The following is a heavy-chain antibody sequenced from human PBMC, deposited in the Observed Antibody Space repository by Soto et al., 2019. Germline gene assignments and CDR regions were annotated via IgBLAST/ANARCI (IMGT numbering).Heavy chain of an antibody. CDR3: ARDPQRYCSSTSCYAFDI. V-gene: IGHV3-33*01. CDR1: GFTFSSYG. Sequence: GSLRLSCAASGFTFSSYGMHWVRQAPGKGLEWVAVIWYDGSNKYYADSVKGRFTISRDNSKNTLYLQMNSLRAEDTAVYYCARDPQRYCSSTSCYAFDIWGQGTMVTVSS. J-gene: IGHJ3*02. CDR2: IWYDGSNK. D-gene: IGHD2-2*01.